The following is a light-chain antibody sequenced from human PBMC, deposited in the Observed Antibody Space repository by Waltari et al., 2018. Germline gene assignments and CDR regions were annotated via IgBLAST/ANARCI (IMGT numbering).Light chain of an antibody. CDR1: QTISRY. CDR2: AAT. J-gene: IGKJ2*01. V-gene: IGKV1-39*01. Sequence: DVQMTQSPSSLSASVGDTVTITCRASQTISRYLNWYQQQPGKAPKLLIYAATTLQSEVPSRFTGSGSWTDFTLTISSVQPEDFATYYCQQSYSTPRTFGQGTKLDIK. CDR3: QQSYSTPRT.